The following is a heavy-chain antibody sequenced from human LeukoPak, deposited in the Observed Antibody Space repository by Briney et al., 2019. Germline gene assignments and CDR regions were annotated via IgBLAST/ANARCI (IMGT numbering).Heavy chain of an antibody. Sequence: ASVKVSCKASGGTFSSYAISWVRQAPGQGLEWMGGIIPIFGTANYAQKFQGRVTITADESTSTAYMELSSLRSEDTAVYYCAQLKVTTDAFDIWGQGTMVTVSS. CDR1: GGTFSSYA. D-gene: IGHD4-17*01. CDR2: IIPIFGTA. CDR3: AQLKVTTDAFDI. V-gene: IGHV1-69*13. J-gene: IGHJ3*02.